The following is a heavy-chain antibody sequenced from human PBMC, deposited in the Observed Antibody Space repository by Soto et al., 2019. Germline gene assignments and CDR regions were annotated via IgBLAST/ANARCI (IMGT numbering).Heavy chain of an antibody. CDR1: GFTFSSYE. J-gene: IGHJ2*01. CDR3: ARDQMSYSSGLPGYFDL. Sequence: PGGSLRLSCAASGFTFSSYEMNWVRQAPGKGLEWVSYISSSGSTIYYADSVKGRFTISRDNAKNSLYLQMNSLRAEDTAVYYCARDQMSYSSGLPGYFDLWGRGTLVTVSS. V-gene: IGHV3-48*03. D-gene: IGHD6-19*01. CDR2: ISSSGSTI.